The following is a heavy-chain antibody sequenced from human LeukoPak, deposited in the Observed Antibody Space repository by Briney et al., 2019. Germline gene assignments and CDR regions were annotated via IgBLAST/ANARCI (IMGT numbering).Heavy chain of an antibody. CDR2: ISASGSTI. CDR3: ASEGSYYDSSGGFDY. D-gene: IGHD3-22*01. CDR1: GFTFSSYA. Sequence: GGSLRLSCAASGFTFSSYAMTWVRQAPGKGLGWVSSISASGSTIYYADSVKGRFTISRDNAKNSLYLQMNSLRAEDTAVYYCASEGSYYDSSGGFDYWGQGTLVTVSS. J-gene: IGHJ4*02. V-gene: IGHV3-48*04.